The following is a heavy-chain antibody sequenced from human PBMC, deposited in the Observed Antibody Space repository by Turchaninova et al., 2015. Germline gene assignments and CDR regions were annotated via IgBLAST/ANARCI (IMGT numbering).Heavy chain of an antibody. CDR1: GYTFTGYH. Sequence: QVQLVQSGAEVRKPGASVKVSCKTSGYTFTGYHIHWVRQAPGQGLEWKGRSNPHDGGTAFEQKFQGRVTMTTDTSISPALVDLRRLTSDDTAIYYCARRNYDFSNNFFAPWGQGTLVTASS. V-gene: IGHV1-2*06. CDR3: ARRNYDFSNNFFAP. J-gene: IGHJ5*02. D-gene: IGHD3-3*01. CDR2: SNPHDGGT.